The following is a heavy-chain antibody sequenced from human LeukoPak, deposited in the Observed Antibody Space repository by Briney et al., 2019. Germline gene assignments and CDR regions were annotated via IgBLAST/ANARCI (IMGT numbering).Heavy chain of an antibody. Sequence: SGGSLRLSCAASGFTFSSYWMSWVRQAPGKGLEWLANIKEDGSEKYYVDSVKGRFTISRDKAKSSLYLQMKSLRAEDTAVYYCPRAVASNWFDPGGQGTLVTVSS. J-gene: IGHJ5*02. CDR2: IKEDGSEK. CDR1: GFTFSSYW. V-gene: IGHV3-7*01. D-gene: IGHD6-19*01. CDR3: PRAVASNWFDP.